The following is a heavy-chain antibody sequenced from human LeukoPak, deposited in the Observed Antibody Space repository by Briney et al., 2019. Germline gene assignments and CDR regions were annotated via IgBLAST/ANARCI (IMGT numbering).Heavy chain of an antibody. D-gene: IGHD2-2*01. CDR3: ASTSVVPATARLYNYYMDV. V-gene: IGHV3-53*01. J-gene: IGHJ6*03. CDR1: GVSSSDNY. CDR2: IYSGGSA. Sequence: GGALRLSCAASGVSSSDNYMNWVRQAQGKGVEGVSLIYSGGSAYYSDSVKGGCTISRDKYKDRQYLPMKRTGAEDTGVYYCASTSVVPATARLYNYYMDVWGKGATVTISS.